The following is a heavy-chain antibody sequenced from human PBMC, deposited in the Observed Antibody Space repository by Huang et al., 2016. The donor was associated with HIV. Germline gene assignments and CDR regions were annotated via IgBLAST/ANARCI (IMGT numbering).Heavy chain of an antibody. V-gene: IGHV3-7*01. D-gene: IGHD1-7*01. Sequence: VESGGRSVQPGGSIKISCVGSTFTFGAYWMSWVRQPPGKGLEWVANIKKDESEKYYVDSVKGRFNISRDNARKVLFLEMDDLRVEDTAIYFCATKTAGMDIWGQGTTVTVSS. J-gene: IGHJ6*02. CDR3: ATKTAGMDI. CDR1: TFTFGAYW. CDR2: IKKDESEK.